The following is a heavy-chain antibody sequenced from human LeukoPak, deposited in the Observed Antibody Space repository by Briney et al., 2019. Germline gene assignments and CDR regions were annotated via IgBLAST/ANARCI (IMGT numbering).Heavy chain of an antibody. Sequence: GGSLRLSCAASGFTFSDYYMSWIREAPGKGLEWVSYISSSGSTIYYADSGKGRFTVSRDNAKNSLYLPMNSLRAEDTAVYYCARAGRVVPAAPVDYWGQGTLVTVSS. CDR2: ISSSGSTI. V-gene: IGHV3-11*04. D-gene: IGHD2-2*01. CDR3: ARAGRVVPAAPVDY. CDR1: GFTFSDYY. J-gene: IGHJ4*02.